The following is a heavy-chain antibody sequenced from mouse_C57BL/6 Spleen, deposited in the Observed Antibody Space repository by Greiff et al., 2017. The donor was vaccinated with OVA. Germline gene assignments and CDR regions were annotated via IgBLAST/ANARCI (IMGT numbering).Heavy chain of an antibody. CDR1: GYTFTSYW. Sequence: QVQLQPPWAELVKPGASVKMSCKASGYTFTSYWITWVKQRPGQGLEWIGDIYPGSGSTNYNEKFKSKATLTVDTSSSTAYMQLSSLTSEEAAVYYCARIPMGDYWGQGTSVTVSS. D-gene: IGHD1-1*02. CDR3: ARIPMGDY. CDR2: IYPGSGST. J-gene: IGHJ4*01. V-gene: IGHV1-55*01.